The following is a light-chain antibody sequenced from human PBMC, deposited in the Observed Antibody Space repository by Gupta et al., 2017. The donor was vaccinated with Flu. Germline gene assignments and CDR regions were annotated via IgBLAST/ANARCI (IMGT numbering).Light chain of an antibody. Sequence: DIQMTQSPSTLSASLGDRVTITCRASQDISTWLAWYQQKPGKVPSLLIYLASTLENGVPSRFSGGGSGTEFTLTISSLQPDDFATYYCQHYDSFPYNFGQGTKLEI. CDR2: LAS. V-gene: IGKV1-5*03. CDR3: QHYDSFPYN. J-gene: IGKJ2*01. CDR1: QDISTW.